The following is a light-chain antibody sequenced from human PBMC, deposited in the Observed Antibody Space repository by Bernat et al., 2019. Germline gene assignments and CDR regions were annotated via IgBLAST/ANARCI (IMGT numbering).Light chain of an antibody. CDR3: QQYTTSPPEFT. Sequence: DIVLTQSSGTLSLSPGARATLSCRASQSVSTGYLAWYQQKPGQPPRLLIYGASSRATGIPDRFSASGSGTDFTFTISRLEPEDFAVYYCQQYTTSPPEFTFGGGTKVEIK. CDR2: GAS. V-gene: IGKV3-20*01. J-gene: IGKJ4*01. CDR1: QSVSTGY.